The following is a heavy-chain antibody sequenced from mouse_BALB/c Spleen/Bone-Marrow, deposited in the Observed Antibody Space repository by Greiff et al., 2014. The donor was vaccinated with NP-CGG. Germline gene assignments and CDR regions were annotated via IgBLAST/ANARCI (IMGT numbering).Heavy chain of an antibody. CDR1: GYTFTSYW. D-gene: IGHD1-1*01. J-gene: IGHJ4*01. Sequence: DLVKPGASVKLSCKASGYTFTSYWINWIKQRPGQGLEWIGRIAPGSGSTYYDEMFKGKATLTVDKSSSTAYIQLSSLSSEDSAVYFCARSYYGRAMDYWGQGTSVTVSS. V-gene: IGHV1S41*01. CDR3: ARSYYGRAMDY. CDR2: IAPGSGST.